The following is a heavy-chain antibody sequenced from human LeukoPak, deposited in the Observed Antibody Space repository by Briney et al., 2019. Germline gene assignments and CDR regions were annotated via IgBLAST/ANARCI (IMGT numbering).Heavy chain of an antibody. D-gene: IGHD3-22*01. Sequence: SETLSLTCTVSGGSISSYYWSWIRQPPGKGLEWIGYIYYSGSTNYNPSLKSRVTISVDTSKNQFSLKLSSVTAADTAVYYCARAGYDSKIDYWGQGTLVTVSS. J-gene: IGHJ4*02. CDR3: ARAGYDSKIDY. CDR1: GGSISSYY. V-gene: IGHV4-59*01. CDR2: IYYSGST.